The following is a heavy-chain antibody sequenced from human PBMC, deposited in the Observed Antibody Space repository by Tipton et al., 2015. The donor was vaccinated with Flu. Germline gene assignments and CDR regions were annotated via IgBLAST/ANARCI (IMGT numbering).Heavy chain of an antibody. J-gene: IGHJ4*02. CDR3: ARDWSAMVDY. D-gene: IGHD5-18*01. Sequence: SLRLSCAASGFTFSSYAMHWVRQAPGKGLEWVAVISYDGSNKYYADSVKGRFTISRDNSKNTLYLQMNSLRAEDTAVYYCARDWSAMVDYWGQGTLVTVSS. CDR2: ISYDGSNK. V-gene: IGHV3-30*01. CDR1: GFTFSSYA.